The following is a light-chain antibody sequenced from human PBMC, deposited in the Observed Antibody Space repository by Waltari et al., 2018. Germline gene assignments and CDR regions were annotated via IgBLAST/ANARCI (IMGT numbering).Light chain of an antibody. CDR2: AAS. J-gene: IGKJ4*01. Sequence: DIQMTQSPSSLSASAGDRVTITCRASQGISTYLNWYQLKPGKAPKRLIYAASSLESGVPSRFSGSGSGTDFTLTISSLQPEDVATYYCLQYNSIPFTFGGGTKVEIK. CDR1: QGISTY. CDR3: LQYNSIPFT. V-gene: IGKV1-17*01.